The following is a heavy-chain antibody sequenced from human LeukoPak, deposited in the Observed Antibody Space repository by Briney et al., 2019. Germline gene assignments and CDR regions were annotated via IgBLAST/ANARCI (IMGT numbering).Heavy chain of an antibody. J-gene: IGHJ4*02. CDR2: ISSNGGST. Sequence: PGGSLRLSCAASGFTFSSYAMHWVRQAPGKGLEYVSAISSNGGSTYYANSVKGRFTISRDNSKNTLYLQMGSLRAEDMAVYYCARDHHPSILTFSPLDYWGQGTLVTVSS. V-gene: IGHV3-64*01. CDR3: ARDHHPSILTFSPLDY. D-gene: IGHD3-16*01. CDR1: GFTFSSYA.